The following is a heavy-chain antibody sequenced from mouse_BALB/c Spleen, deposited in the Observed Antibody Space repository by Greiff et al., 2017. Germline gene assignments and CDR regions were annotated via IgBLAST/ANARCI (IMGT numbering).Heavy chain of an antibody. CDR3: AISTMITGPFAY. Sequence: VKLVESGPGLVAPSQSLSITCTVSGFSLTSYGVHWVRQPPGKGLEWLGVIWAGGSTNYNSALMSRLSISKDNSKSQVFLKMNSLQTDDTAMYYCAISTMITGPFAYWGQGTLVTVSA. J-gene: IGHJ3*01. D-gene: IGHD2-4*01. CDR2: IWAGGST. CDR1: GFSLTSYG. V-gene: IGHV2-9*02.